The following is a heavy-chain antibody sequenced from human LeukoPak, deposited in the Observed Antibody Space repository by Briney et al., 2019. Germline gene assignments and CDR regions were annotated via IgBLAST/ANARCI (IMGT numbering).Heavy chain of an antibody. CDR1: GGSFSGYY. V-gene: IGHV4-34*01. D-gene: IGHD3-22*01. CDR3: ARAEYYYDSSGFDI. CDR2: INHSGST. J-gene: IGHJ3*02. Sequence: SETLSLTCAVYGGSFSGYYWSWIRQPPGKGLEWIGEINHSGSTNYNPSLKSRVTISVGTSKNQFSLKLSSVTAADTAVYYCARAEYYYDSSGFDIWGQGTMVTVSS.